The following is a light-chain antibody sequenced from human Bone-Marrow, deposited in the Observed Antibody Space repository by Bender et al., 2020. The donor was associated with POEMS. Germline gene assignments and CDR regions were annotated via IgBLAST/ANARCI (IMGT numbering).Light chain of an antibody. V-gene: IGLV2-8*01. CDR1: SSDVGGYNY. Sequence: QSALTQPPSASGSPGQSVTISCTGTSSDVGGYNYVSWYQQHPGRAPKFMIYEVNKRPSGVPDRFSGSKSGNTASLTVAGHQAEDEADYYCAVWDDSLNGWVFGGGTKLTVL. J-gene: IGLJ3*02. CDR2: EVN. CDR3: AVWDDSLNGWV.